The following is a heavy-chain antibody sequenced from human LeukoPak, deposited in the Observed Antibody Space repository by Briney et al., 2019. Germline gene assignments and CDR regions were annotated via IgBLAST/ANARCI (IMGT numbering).Heavy chain of an antibody. D-gene: IGHD1-26*01. J-gene: IGHJ4*02. V-gene: IGHV4-59*08. CDR2: IYYSGST. CDR3: ARQSGSYTLYYFDY. Sequence: SETLSLTCTVSGGSISSYYWSWIRQPPGKGLEWIGYIYYSGSTNYNPSLKGRVTISVDTSKNQFSLKLSSVTAADTAVYYCARQSGSYTLYYFDYWGQGTLVTVSS. CDR1: GGSISSYY.